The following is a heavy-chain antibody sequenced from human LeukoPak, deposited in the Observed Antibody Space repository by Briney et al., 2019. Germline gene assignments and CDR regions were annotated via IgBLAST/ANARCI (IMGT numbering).Heavy chain of an antibody. CDR3: AKNSGSVPSYMDV. CDR1: GFTFSSYG. CDR2: IRYDGSNK. V-gene: IGHV3-33*06. D-gene: IGHD3-10*01. J-gene: IGHJ6*03. Sequence: PGRSLRLSCAASGFTFSSYGMHWVRQAPGKGLEWVAVIRYDGSNKYYADSVKGRFTISRDNSKNTLYLQMNSLRAEDTAVYYCAKNSGSVPSYMDVWGKGTTVTVSS.